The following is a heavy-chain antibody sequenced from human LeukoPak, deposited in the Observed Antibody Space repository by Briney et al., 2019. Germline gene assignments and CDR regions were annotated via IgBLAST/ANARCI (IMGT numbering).Heavy chain of an antibody. CDR2: ISGSGSAI. V-gene: IGHV3-48*01. CDR1: GFTFSTYN. CDR3: ARDWSTTFDV. Sequence: GEPLRLSCAASGFTFSTYNMNWVRQAPGKGLEWVSYISGSGSAIYYADSVKGRFTISRDNAKNSLYLQMNSLRGEDTAVYYCARDWSTTFDVWGQGTLVTVSS. D-gene: IGHD2-2*01. J-gene: IGHJ3*01.